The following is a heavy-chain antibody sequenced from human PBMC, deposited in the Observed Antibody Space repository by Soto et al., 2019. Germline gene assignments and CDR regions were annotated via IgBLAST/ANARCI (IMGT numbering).Heavy chain of an antibody. CDR2: IYYSGTT. J-gene: IGHJ4*02. Sequence: LSLTCTVSGGSISSGGYYWSWIRQHPGKGLEWIGYIYYSGTTYYNPSLKSRVSTSADTSKNQFSLNLSSVTTADTAVYFCARGLSMYYDNMPHFDSRGQRTPVTVSS. V-gene: IGHV4-31*03. CDR1: GGSISSGGYY. D-gene: IGHD3-16*01. CDR3: ARGLSMYYDNMPHFDS.